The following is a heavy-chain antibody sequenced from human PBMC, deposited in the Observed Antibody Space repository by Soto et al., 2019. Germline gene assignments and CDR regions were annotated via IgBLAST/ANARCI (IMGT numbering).Heavy chain of an antibody. D-gene: IGHD2-21*02. Sequence: QVQLQQSGPGLVKPSQTLSLTCTVSGGSISGDYYHWTWIRQSPGKGLEWIGYVFHSGSVLYNPSLKSRLKISVDTSKNQFSLRLSSVTAADTAVYFCAREDDGGDRDYYGLDVWGQGTTVTVSS. V-gene: IGHV4-30-4*08. CDR3: AREDDGGDRDYYGLDV. CDR2: VFHSGSV. J-gene: IGHJ6*02. CDR1: GGSISGDYYH.